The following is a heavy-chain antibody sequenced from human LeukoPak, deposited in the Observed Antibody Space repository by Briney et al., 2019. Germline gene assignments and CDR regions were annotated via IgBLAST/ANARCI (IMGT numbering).Heavy chain of an antibody. CDR2: IIPIFGTA. CDR3: ARDVGDTYSSSWYYFDY. CDR1: GGTFSSYA. Sequence: VASVKVSCKASGGTFSSYAISWVRQAPGQGLEWMGRIIPIFGTANYAQKFQGRVTITTDESTSTAYMELSSLRSEDTAVYYCARDVGDTYSSSWYYFDYWGQGTLVTVSS. D-gene: IGHD6-13*01. J-gene: IGHJ4*02. V-gene: IGHV1-69*05.